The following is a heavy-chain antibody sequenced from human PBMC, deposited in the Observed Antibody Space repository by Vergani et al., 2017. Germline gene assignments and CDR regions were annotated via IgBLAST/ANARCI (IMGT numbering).Heavy chain of an antibody. Sequence: VQLVESGGGVVQPGRSLRLSCSASGFSFNSYWMHWVRHVPGKGLLWVSRIKSDGSITAYADSVKGRFTISRDNAQNTLYLQMNSLRVEDTGVYYCARARCIETCYMSNWLDSWGQGTLVTVSS. D-gene: IGHD3-9*01. CDR1: GFSFNSYW. V-gene: IGHV3-74*03. J-gene: IGHJ5*01. CDR2: IKSDGSIT. CDR3: ARARCIETCYMSNWLDS.